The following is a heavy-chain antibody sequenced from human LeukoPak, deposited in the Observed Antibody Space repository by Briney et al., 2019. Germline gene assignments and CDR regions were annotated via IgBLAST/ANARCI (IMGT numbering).Heavy chain of an antibody. V-gene: IGHV4-59*01. J-gene: IGHJ6*02. D-gene: IGHD2-2*01. CDR1: GHSISSYY. Sequence: SEPLSLTCTVSGHSISSYYWSWIRQPPGKGLDWIGYIYYSGSTNYNPSLKSRVTISVDTSKNQFSLKLSSVTAADTAVYYCARECSTSCEGYYYGMDVWGQGTTVTVSS. CDR3: ARECSTSCEGYYYGMDV. CDR2: IYYSGST.